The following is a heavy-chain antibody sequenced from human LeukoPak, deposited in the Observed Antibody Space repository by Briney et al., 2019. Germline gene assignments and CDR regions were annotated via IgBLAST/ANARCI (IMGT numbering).Heavy chain of an antibody. J-gene: IGHJ4*02. CDR3: AKDRSIYRPGYFDY. D-gene: IGHD5/OR15-5a*01. Sequence: GGSLRLSCAASGFTFSSYGMHWVRQAPGKGLEWVAFIRYDGSNKYYADSVKGRFTISRDNSKNTLYLQTNSLRAEDTAVYYCAKDRSIYRPGYFDYWGQGTLVTVSS. CDR2: IRYDGSNK. CDR1: GFTFSSYG. V-gene: IGHV3-30*02.